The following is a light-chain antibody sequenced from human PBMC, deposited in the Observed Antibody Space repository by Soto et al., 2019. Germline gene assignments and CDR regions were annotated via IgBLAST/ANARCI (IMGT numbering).Light chain of an antibody. V-gene: IGLV2-8*01. CDR2: EVN. Sequence: QPVLTQPPSASGSPGESVTISCTGTSTDVGGYNYVSWYQRHPGKAPKLIIYEVNKRPSGVPDRFSGSKSGNTASLTVSGLQAEDEADYYCSSYLNYNSEVFGTGTKLTVL. CDR1: STDVGGYNY. CDR3: SSYLNYNSEV. J-gene: IGLJ1*01.